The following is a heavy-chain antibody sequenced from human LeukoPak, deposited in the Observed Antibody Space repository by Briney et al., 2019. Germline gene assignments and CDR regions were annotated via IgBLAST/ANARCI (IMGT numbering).Heavy chain of an antibody. D-gene: IGHD7-27*01. V-gene: IGHV3-66*02. CDR2: IYGSGST. CDR3: ARVLGSYYYAMDV. J-gene: IGHJ6*02. CDR1: GFTVSSNY. Sequence: SGGSLRLSCAAASGFTVSSNYMSWVRQAPGKGLEWVSVIYGSGSTSYADSVKGRFTFSRDTSKNTLYLQMNSLRPEDTAVYYCARVLGSYYYAMDVWGQGTTVTVSS.